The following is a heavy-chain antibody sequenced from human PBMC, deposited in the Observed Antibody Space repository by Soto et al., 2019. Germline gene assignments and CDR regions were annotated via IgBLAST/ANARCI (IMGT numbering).Heavy chain of an antibody. CDR2: IYYSRST. Sequence: QLQLQESGPGLVKPSETLSLTCTVSGGSVIRPNSYWGWIRRAPGKGLEWLGNIYYSRSTYYLPSLWSSPTIAADPSKIHGSLTLSTVTAADTAVYYCARGSCTGGACAGALDVWGRGPTVTASS. CDR3: ARGSCTGGACAGALDV. CDR1: GGSVIRPNSY. J-gene: IGHJ6*02. V-gene: IGHV4-39*02. D-gene: IGHD2-8*02.